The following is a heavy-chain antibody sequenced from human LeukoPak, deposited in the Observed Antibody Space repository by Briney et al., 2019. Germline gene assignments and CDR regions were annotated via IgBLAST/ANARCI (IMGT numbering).Heavy chain of an antibody. Sequence: GESLKISCKGSGYRFTSYWIGWVRQMPGKGLEWMGIIYPGDSDTRYSPSFQGQVTISADKSISTAYLQWSSLKASDTAMYYCARTFRDGYNYNPGTEYYFDYWGQGTLVTVSS. D-gene: IGHD5-24*01. CDR3: ARTFRDGYNYNPGTEYYFDY. CDR1: GYRFTSYW. J-gene: IGHJ4*02. CDR2: IYPGDSDT. V-gene: IGHV5-51*01.